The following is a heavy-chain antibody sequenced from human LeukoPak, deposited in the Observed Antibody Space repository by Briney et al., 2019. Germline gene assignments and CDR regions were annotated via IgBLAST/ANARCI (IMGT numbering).Heavy chain of an antibody. D-gene: IGHD2-8*01. V-gene: IGHV7-4-1*02. Sequence: ASVKVSCKASGYTLISYAMNWVRQAPGQGLEWMGWINTDTGNPTYAQGLAGRFVFSLDTSVSTAYLQISSLKAEDTAVYYCARGQLYCTNGVCYRYHFDYWGQGTLVTVSS. CDR3: ARGQLYCTNGVCYRYHFDY. CDR2: INTDTGNP. CDR1: GYTLISYA. J-gene: IGHJ4*02.